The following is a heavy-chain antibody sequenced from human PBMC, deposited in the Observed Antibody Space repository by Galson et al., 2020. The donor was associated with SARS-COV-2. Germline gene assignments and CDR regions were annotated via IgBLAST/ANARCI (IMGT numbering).Heavy chain of an antibody. CDR2: ISWDGGST. V-gene: IGHV3-43*01. Sequence: GGSLRLSCAASGFTFDDYTMHWVRQAPGKGLEWVSLISWDGGSTYYADSVKGRFTISRDNSKNSLYLQMNSLRTEDTSLYYCAKDGVYYDILTGYYDYWGQGTLVTVSS. D-gene: IGHD3-9*01. CDR3: AKDGVYYDILTGYYDY. CDR1: GFTFDDYT. J-gene: IGHJ4*02.